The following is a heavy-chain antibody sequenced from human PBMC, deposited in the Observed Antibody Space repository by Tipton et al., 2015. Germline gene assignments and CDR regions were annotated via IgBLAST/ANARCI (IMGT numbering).Heavy chain of an antibody. D-gene: IGHD1/OR15-1a*01. CDR2: TYYRSNWYS. CDR1: GDSVSSNSAA. Sequence: GLVKPSQTLSLTCAISGDSVSSNSAAWNWIRQSPSRGLEWLGRTYYRSNWYSDYAASLEGRVTIKPDTSKNQFSPLLTSATPEDTAVYYCARDRWGKPEQREDYYYYGMDVWGQGTTVTVSS. V-gene: IGHV6-1*01. J-gene: IGHJ6*02. CDR3: ARDRWGKPEQREDYYYYGMDV.